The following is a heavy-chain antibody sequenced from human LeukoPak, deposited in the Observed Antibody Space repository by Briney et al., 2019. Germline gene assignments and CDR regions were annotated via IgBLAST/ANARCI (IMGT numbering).Heavy chain of an antibody. D-gene: IGHD5-18*01. CDR2: INPNSGNT. CDR1: GYTFTGYY. Sequence: ASVKVSCKASGYTFTGYYMHWVRQAPGQGLEWMGWINPNSGNTGYAQKFQGRVTMTRNTSISTAYMELSSLRSEDTAVYYCARGKGFALWLRRPNNWFDPWGQGTLVTVSS. CDR3: ARGKGFALWLRRPNNWFDP. J-gene: IGHJ5*02. V-gene: IGHV1-8*02.